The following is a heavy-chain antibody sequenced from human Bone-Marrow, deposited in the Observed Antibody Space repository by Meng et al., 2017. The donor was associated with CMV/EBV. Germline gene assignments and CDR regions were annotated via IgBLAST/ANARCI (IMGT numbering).Heavy chain of an antibody. CDR2: IYYSGST. CDR1: GGSISSYY. J-gene: IGHJ5*02. D-gene: IGHD3-3*01. CDR3: ACKKPRDVLRFLEWKNNWFDP. V-gene: IGHV4-59*12. Sequence: GSLRLSCTVSGGSISSYYWSWIRQPPGKGLEWIGYIYYSGSTNYNPSLKSRVTISVDTSKNQFSLKLSPVTAADTAVYYCACKKPRDVLRFLEWKNNWFDPWGQGTLVTVSS.